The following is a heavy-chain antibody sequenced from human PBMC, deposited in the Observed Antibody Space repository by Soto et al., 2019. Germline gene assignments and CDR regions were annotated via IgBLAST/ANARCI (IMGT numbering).Heavy chain of an antibody. CDR2: ISYDGSNK. V-gene: IGHV3-30-3*01. CDR1: GFTFSSYA. CDR3: ARDQDSSSWYVFGFGYGMDV. D-gene: IGHD6-13*01. J-gene: IGHJ6*02. Sequence: VGALRLSCSASGFTFSSYAMHWVRQAPGKGLEWVAVISYDGSNKYYADSVKGRFTISRDNSKNTLYLQMNSLRAEDTAVYYCARDQDSSSWYVFGFGYGMDVWGQGTTVTVSS.